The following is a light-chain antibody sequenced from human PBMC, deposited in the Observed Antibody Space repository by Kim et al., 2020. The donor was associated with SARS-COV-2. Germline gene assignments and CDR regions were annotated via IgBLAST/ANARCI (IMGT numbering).Light chain of an antibody. CDR1: SSDLSDYNS. J-gene: IGLJ1*01. CDR3: SSHISSGNLYV. CDR2: DVS. V-gene: IGLV2-14*03. Sequence: ITLSCTGISSDLSDYNSVSWYHQHPGKAPKLVIYDVSNRPSGISNRFSGSKSGNTAFLTISGLQAEGGGVYYCSSHISSGNLYVFGAGTTVTV.